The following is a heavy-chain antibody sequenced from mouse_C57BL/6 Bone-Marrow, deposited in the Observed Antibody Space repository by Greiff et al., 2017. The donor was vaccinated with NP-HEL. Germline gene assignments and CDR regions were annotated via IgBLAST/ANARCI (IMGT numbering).Heavy chain of an antibody. V-gene: IGHV1-19*01. CDR1: GYTFTDYY. Sequence: EVQGVESGPVLVKPGASVKMSCKASGYTFTDYYMNWVKQSHGKSLEWIGVINPYNGGTSYNQKFKGKATLTVDKSSSTAYMELNSLTSEDSAVYYCARDGDGDWGQGTTLTVSS. D-gene: IGHD2-3*01. J-gene: IGHJ2*01. CDR3: ARDGDGD. CDR2: INPYNGGT.